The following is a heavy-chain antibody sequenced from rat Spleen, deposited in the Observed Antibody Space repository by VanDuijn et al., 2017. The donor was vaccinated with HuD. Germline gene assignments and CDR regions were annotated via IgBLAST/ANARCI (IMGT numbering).Heavy chain of an antibody. V-gene: IGHV5-31*01. D-gene: IGHD1-10*01. CDR2: ITNTGGST. J-gene: IGHJ2*01. Sequence: EVQLVESGGGLVQPGRSLKLSCVASGFTFNNYWMTWIRQAPGKGLEWVASITNTGGSTYHPDSVKGRFTISRDNAKSTLYLQMNSLRSEDTATYYCATRDNNYAYWGQGVMVTVSS. CDR3: ATRDNNYAY. CDR1: GFTFNNYW.